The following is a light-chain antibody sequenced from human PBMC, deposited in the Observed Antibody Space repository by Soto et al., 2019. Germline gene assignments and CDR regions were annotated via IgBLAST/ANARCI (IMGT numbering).Light chain of an antibody. CDR1: QSLSSY. CDR2: GAS. Sequence: EIVLTQSPGTLSLSPGERATLSCRASQSLSSYLAWYQQTPGQAPRLLIYGASSRATGIPDRFRGGGSGTGFTFIISRLEPEDFAVYYCRQYSSLPSYTFGQGTKLEIK. V-gene: IGKV3-20*01. CDR3: RQYSSLPSYT. J-gene: IGKJ2*01.